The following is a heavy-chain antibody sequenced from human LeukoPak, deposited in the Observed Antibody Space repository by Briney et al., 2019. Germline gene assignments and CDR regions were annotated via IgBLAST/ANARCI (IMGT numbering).Heavy chain of an antibody. CDR1: GLTFSSYE. CDR3: TRAEGLGPGAHFDQ. V-gene: IGHV3-48*03. CDR2: ISSGGRAT. Sequence: QPGGSLSLSCAASGLTFSSYEMNWVRQAPGKGLEWVSHISSGGRATYYADSVRGRFTASRDDAKNSLHLQMDSLRVEDTAVYYCTRAEGLGPGAHFDQWGQGALVIVSS. J-gene: IGHJ4*02.